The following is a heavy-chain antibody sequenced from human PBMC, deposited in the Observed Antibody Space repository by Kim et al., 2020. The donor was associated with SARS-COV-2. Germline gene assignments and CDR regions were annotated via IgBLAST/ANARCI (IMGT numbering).Heavy chain of an antibody. J-gene: IGHJ4*02. D-gene: IGHD3-3*01. Sequence: GGSLRLSCAASGFTFSSYGMHWVRQAPGKGLEWVAVISYDGSNKYYADSVKGRFTISRDNSKNTLYLQMNSLRAEDTAVYYCAKDSNVLRFLEWLLDYWGQGTLVTVSS. CDR2: ISYDGSNK. CDR1: GFTFSSYG. V-gene: IGHV3-30*18. CDR3: AKDSNVLRFLEWLLDY.